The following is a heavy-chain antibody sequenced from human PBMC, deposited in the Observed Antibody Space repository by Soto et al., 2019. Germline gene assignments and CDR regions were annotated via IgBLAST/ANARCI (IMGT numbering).Heavy chain of an antibody. Sequence: SETLSLTCTVSGGSISNYYWTWIRQPPGKGLEWLGYIYHSGSTNYNPSLESRVTISVDTSKNQFSLKLSSVTTADTAVYYCASLADYVFDYWGQGTLVTVSS. D-gene: IGHD4-17*01. CDR3: ASLADYVFDY. CDR1: GGSISNYY. CDR2: IYHSGST. J-gene: IGHJ4*02. V-gene: IGHV4-59*12.